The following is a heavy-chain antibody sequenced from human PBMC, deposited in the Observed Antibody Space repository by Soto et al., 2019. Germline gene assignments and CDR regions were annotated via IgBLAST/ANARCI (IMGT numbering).Heavy chain of an antibody. CDR3: ARDSSSPCDY. D-gene: IGHD6-6*01. CDR1: GFTFSSYA. V-gene: IGHV3-30-3*01. Sequence: GGSLRLSCAASGFTFSSYAMHWVRQAPGKGLEWVAVISYDGSNKYYADSVKGRFTISRDNSKNTLYLQMNSLRAEDTAVYYCARDSSSPCDYWGQGTLVTVSS. J-gene: IGHJ4*02. CDR2: ISYDGSNK.